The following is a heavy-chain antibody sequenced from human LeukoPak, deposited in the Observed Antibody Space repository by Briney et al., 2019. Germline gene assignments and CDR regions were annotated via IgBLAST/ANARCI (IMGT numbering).Heavy chain of an antibody. D-gene: IGHD2-15*01. CDR2: IRSKAYGGIT. V-gene: IGHV3-49*03. Sequence: GGSLRLSCTPSGLTLGDYAVSWLRQAPGKGLEWVSFIRSKAYGGITEYAASVKGRFTISRDHSKSNAYLQMNRLKTGNTAVYSCIRVSLVAASVFFDYCGQGNLVTVPS. CDR1: GLTLGDYA. J-gene: IGHJ4*02. CDR3: IRVSLVAASVFFDY.